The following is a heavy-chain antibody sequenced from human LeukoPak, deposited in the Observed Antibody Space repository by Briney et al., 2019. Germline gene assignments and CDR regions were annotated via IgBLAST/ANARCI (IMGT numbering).Heavy chain of an antibody. Sequence: PGGSLRLSCVVSGFTISTYWMTWVRQAPGKGLEWVAILKQDGTEKYYVDSVKGRFTISRDNAKNSLYLQMNSLRDEDTAVYYCARLRWGGAFDIWGQGTMVTVSS. CDR3: ARLRWGGAFDI. V-gene: IGHV3-7*05. CDR1: GFTISTYW. J-gene: IGHJ3*02. D-gene: IGHD3-10*01. CDR2: LKQDGTEK.